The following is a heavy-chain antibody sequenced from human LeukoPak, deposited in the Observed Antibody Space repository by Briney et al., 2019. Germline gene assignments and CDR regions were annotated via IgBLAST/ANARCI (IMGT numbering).Heavy chain of an antibody. CDR3: ARGGKHYDFWSGYYFSPRDDAFDI. CDR2: MNPNSGNT. Sequence: ASVKVSCKASGYTFTSYDINWVRQATGQGLEWMGWMNPNSGNTGYAQKFQGRVTMTRNTSISTAYMELSSLRSEDTAVYYCARGGKHYDFWSGYYFSPRDDAFDIWGQGTMVTVSS. D-gene: IGHD3-3*01. CDR1: GYTFTSYD. V-gene: IGHV1-8*01. J-gene: IGHJ3*02.